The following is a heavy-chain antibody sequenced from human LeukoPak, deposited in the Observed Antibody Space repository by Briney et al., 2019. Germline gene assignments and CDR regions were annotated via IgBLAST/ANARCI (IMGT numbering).Heavy chain of an antibody. CDR1: GYTFTSYY. CDR2: INPSGGST. CDR3: AVAPVGEPFDY. Sequence: ASVKVSCKASGYTFTSYYMHWVRQAPGQGLEWMGIINPSGGSTSYAQKFQGRVTMTRDMSTSTVYMELSSLRSEDTAVYYCAVAPVGEPFDYWGQGTLVTVSS. J-gene: IGHJ4*02. V-gene: IGHV1-46*01.